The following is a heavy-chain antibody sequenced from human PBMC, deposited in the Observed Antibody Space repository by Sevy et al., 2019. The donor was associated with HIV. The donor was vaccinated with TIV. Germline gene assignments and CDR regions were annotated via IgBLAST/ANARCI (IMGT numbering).Heavy chain of an antibody. CDR3: ARSLYGDYRGDHFDS. V-gene: IGHV3-7*03. CDR1: GFTFSSYC. J-gene: IGHJ4*02. D-gene: IGHD4-17*01. Sequence: GGSLRLSCVASGFTFSSYCMSWVRQAPGKGLEWVVDIHQDGNEKYYLDSVKGRFTISRENAKNSLSLQLNSLRAEDTAVYYCARSLYGDYRGDHFDSWGQGTLVTVSS. CDR2: IHQDGNEK.